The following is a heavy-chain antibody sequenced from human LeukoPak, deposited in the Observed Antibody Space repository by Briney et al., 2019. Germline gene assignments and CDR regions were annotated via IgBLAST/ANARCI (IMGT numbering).Heavy chain of an antibody. D-gene: IGHD3-10*01. CDR1: GYTFTSYG. Sequence: ASVKVSCKASGYTFTSYGISWVRQAPGQGLEWMGWISAYNGNTNYAQKLQGRVTMTTDTSTSTAYMELRSLRSDDTAVYYCARDGSGLTDYYGSGIGYWGQGTLVTVSS. J-gene: IGHJ4*02. CDR2: ISAYNGNT. V-gene: IGHV1-18*01. CDR3: ARDGSGLTDYYGSGIGY.